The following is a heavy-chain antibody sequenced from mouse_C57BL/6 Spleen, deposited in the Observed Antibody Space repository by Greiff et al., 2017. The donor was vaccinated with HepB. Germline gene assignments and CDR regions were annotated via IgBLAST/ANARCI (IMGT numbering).Heavy chain of an antibody. CDR2: IDPSDSYT. J-gene: IGHJ1*03. D-gene: IGHD1-1*01. V-gene: IGHV1-50*01. CDR3: ARRITTVPWYFDV. CDR1: GYTFTSYW. Sequence: QVQLKQPGAELVKPGASVKLSCKASGYTFTSYWMQWVKQRPGQGLEWIGEIDPSDSYTNYNQKFKGKATLTVDTSSSTAYMQLSSLTSEDSAVYYCARRITTVPWYFDVWGTGTTVTVSS.